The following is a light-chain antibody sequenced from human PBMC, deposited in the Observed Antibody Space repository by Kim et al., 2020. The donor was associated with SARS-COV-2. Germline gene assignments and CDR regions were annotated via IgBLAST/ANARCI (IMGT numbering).Light chain of an antibody. V-gene: IGKV3-20*01. Sequence: SPGQRASLPRRASQSVPNSNLAWYPQKPGPAPRALIFGASSRATGIPDRFSGSGSGTDFTLTINRLEPEDFAVYYCHQYGNSPWTFGQGTKVDIK. CDR1: QSVPNSN. CDR3: HQYGNSPWT. J-gene: IGKJ1*01. CDR2: GAS.